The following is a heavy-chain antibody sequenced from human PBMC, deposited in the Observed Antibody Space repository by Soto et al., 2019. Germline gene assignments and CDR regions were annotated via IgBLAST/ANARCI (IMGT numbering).Heavy chain of an antibody. J-gene: IGHJ4*02. CDR1: GLSFSDSG. Sequence: GGSLRLSCAASGLSFSDSGIHWVRQASGKGLEWVGRIRTKNNHYATAYAASVKGRFTISRDDSRNTAYLQMNSLETEDTAVYYCTRLHFIVEPGINYWGQGTLVTVSS. CDR3: TRLHFIVEPGINY. CDR2: IRTKNNHYAT. D-gene: IGHD6-13*01. V-gene: IGHV3-73*01.